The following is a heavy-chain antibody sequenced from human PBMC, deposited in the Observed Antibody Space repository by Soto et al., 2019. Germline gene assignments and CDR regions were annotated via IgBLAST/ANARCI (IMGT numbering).Heavy chain of an antibody. CDR2: IYYSGST. J-gene: IGHJ6*02. V-gene: IGHV4-39*01. D-gene: IGHD3-3*01. CDR1: GGSISSSSYY. CDR3: AGPVRLLEWLSFPYYYYGMDV. Sequence: SETLSLTCTVSGGSISSSSYYWGWIRQPPGKGLEWIGSIYYSGSTYYNPSLKSRVTISVDTSKNQFSLKLSSVTDADTAVYYCAGPVRLLEWLSFPYYYYGMDVWGQGTTVTVSS.